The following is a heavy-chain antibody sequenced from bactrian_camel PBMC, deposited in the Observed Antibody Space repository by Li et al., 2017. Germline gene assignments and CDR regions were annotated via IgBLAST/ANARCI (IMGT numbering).Heavy chain of an antibody. Sequence: QLVESGGGLVQPGGSLRLSCAASGYTYSSYCMGWFRQAPGKEREAVAGIESDGSTSYTDSVKGRFFFTRESAKNTKHLQMNTLQPDDTAMYYCVADSSCRPIIATTPALQGQGTQVTVS. V-gene: IGHV3S53*01. CDR1: GYTYSSYC. CDR2: IESDGST. J-gene: IGHJ4*01. D-gene: IGHD2*01.